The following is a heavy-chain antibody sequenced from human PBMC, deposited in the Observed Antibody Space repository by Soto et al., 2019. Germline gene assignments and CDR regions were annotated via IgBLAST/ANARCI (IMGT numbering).Heavy chain of an antibody. CDR1: GYTLSEFS. D-gene: IGHD1-26*01. Sequence: ASVKVSCKVFGYTLSEFSMHWVRQAPGKGLEWMGGFDPEDGEKIYAQNFQGGVIMTEDTSTDTAYMELSSLTFEDTAVYYCGIATSGPIDYWGQGTLVTVS. CDR2: FDPEDGEK. CDR3: GIATSGPIDY. J-gene: IGHJ4*02. V-gene: IGHV1-24*01.